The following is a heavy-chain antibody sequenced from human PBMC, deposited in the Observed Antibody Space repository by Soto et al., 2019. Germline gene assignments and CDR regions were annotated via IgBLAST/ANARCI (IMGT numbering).Heavy chain of an antibody. J-gene: IGHJ6*02. D-gene: IGHD3-16*02. CDR1: GGTFSSYA. CDR3: ARSSPGRGSFPVSHYYHYAMDC. V-gene: IGHV1-69*13. Sequence: AASVKVSCTASGGTFSSYAISWVRQAPGQGLEWMGGIIPIFGTANYAQKFQGRVTITADESTSTAYMELSSLRSEDTAVYYCARSSPGRGSFPVSHYYHYAMDCPGQRYTVTV. CDR2: IIPIFGTA.